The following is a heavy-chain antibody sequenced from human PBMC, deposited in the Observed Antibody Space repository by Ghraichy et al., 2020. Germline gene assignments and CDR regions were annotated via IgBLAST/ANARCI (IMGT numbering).Heavy chain of an antibody. CDR2: IYPDDSDP. CDR1: GYSFTTYW. CDR3: ARRGGEGHTADY. J-gene: IGHJ4*02. D-gene: IGHD2-21*01. Sequence: GESLNISCEASGYSFTTYWIGWVRQMPGKGLEWMGIIYPDDSDPRYSPSFQGQVTISADKSTSTAYMQWSSLKASDNGMYYCARRGGEGHTADYWGQGTLVTVSS. V-gene: IGHV5-51*01.